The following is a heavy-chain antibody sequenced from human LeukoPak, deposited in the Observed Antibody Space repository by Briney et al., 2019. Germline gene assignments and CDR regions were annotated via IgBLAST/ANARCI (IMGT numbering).Heavy chain of an antibody. J-gene: IGHJ5*02. CDR3: ARGGPNGYTYAVRYYNWFDP. Sequence: GASVKVSCKASGGTFSSYAISWVRQAPGQGLEWMGGIIPIFGTANSAQKFQGRVTITADESTSTAYMELSSLRSEDTAVYYCARGGPNGYTYAVRYYNWFDPWGQGTLVTVSS. CDR1: GGTFSSYA. D-gene: IGHD5-24*01. CDR2: IIPIFGTA. V-gene: IGHV1-69*13.